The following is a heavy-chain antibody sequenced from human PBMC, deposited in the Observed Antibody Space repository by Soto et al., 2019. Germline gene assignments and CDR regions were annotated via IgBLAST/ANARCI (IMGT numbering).Heavy chain of an antibody. Sequence: PGGSLRLSCAASGFTFSSYWMHWVRQAPGKGLEWVSYISSSGSTIYYADSVKGRFTISRDNAKNSLYLQMNSLRAEDTAVYYCARDRYDSSEGGYWGQGTLVTVSS. CDR2: ISSSGSTI. CDR3: ARDRYDSSEGGY. V-gene: IGHV3-48*04. CDR1: GFTFSSYW. J-gene: IGHJ4*02. D-gene: IGHD3-22*01.